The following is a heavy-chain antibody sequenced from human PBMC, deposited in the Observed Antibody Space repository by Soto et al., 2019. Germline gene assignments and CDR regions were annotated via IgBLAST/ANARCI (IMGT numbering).Heavy chain of an antibody. J-gene: IGHJ4*02. Sequence: EVQLLESGGGLVQPGGSLRLSCAASGFTFSSYAMSWVRQAPGKGLEWVSAISGSGGSTYYADSVKGRFTISRDNSKNTLYLQMNILRAEDTAVYYWAKDLYSSSSGLFVYWGQGTLVTVSS. D-gene: IGHD6-6*01. CDR3: AKDLYSSSSGLFVY. CDR2: ISGSGGST. CDR1: GFTFSSYA. V-gene: IGHV3-23*01.